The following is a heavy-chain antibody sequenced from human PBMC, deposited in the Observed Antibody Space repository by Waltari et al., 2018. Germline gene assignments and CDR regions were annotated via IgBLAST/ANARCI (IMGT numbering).Heavy chain of an antibody. CDR2: IFYTVST. J-gene: IGHJ3*02. CDR1: GGSISSTSYS. Sequence: QVQLQESGPGVVKPSETLSLTCGVSGGSISSTSYSWGWIRQPPGKGLEWIGTIFYTVSTYYNPSLKSRVTISVDTSKNQFSLKLTSVTAADTAVYYCARLSFDSSGYFSDAFDIWGQGTMVTVSS. D-gene: IGHD3-22*01. V-gene: IGHV4-39*01. CDR3: ARLSFDSSGYFSDAFDI.